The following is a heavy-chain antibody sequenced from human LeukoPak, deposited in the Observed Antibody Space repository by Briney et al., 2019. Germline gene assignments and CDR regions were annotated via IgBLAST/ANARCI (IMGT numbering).Heavy chain of an antibody. V-gene: IGHV3-23*01. Sequence: GGSLRLSCAASGFTFDDYGMSWVRQAPGKGLEWVSAISGSGGSTYYADSVKGRFTISRDSSKNTLYLQINSLRAEDTAVYYCAKDRSHYYDSSGYYYGSGEYFQHWGQGTLVTVSS. CDR2: ISGSGGST. J-gene: IGHJ1*01. CDR3: AKDRSHYYDSSGYYYGSGEYFQH. D-gene: IGHD3-22*01. CDR1: GFTFDDYG.